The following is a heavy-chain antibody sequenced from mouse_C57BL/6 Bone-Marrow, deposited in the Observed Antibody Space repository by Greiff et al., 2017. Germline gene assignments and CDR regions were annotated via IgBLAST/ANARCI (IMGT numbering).Heavy chain of an antibody. Sequence: VKLVESGAELARPGASVKLSCKASGYTFTSYGISWVKQRTGQGLEWIGEIYPRSGNTYYNEKFKGKATLTADKSSSTAYMGLRSLTSEDSAVYFCARAIYTTVADYWGQGTTLTVSS. CDR3: ARAIYTTVADY. V-gene: IGHV1-81*01. CDR2: IYPRSGNT. D-gene: IGHD1-1*01. CDR1: GYTFTSYG. J-gene: IGHJ2*01.